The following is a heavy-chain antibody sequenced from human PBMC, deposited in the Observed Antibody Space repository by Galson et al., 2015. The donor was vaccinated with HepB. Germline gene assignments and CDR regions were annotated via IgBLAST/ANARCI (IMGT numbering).Heavy chain of an antibody. CDR2: IYPGDSNT. CDR1: GYTFSSYW. V-gene: IGHV5-51*03. CDR3: ARLKTHCTSTVCYSSHYYYYYMDV. D-gene: IGHD2-2*01. Sequence: QSGAEVKKPGESLKISCQGSGYTFSSYWIGWVRQMPGKGLEWMGIIYPGDSNTRYSPSFQGQVTISADKSISTAYLQWSSLKASDTAMYYCARLKTHCTSTVCYSSHYYYYYMDVWGRGTTVTVSS. J-gene: IGHJ6*03.